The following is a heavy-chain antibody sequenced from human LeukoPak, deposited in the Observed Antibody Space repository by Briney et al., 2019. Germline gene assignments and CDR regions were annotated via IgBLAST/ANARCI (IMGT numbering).Heavy chain of an antibody. J-gene: IGHJ4*02. V-gene: IGHV4-31*03. CDR1: GGSISSGGYY. Sequence: SETLSLTCTVSGGSISSGGYYWRWIRQHPGKGLEWIGYIYYSGSTYYNPSLKSRVTISVDTSKNQFSLKLSSVTAADTAVYYCVRVPYSSSWYFDYWGQGTLVTVSS. CDR2: IYYSGST. D-gene: IGHD6-13*01. CDR3: VRVPYSSSWYFDY.